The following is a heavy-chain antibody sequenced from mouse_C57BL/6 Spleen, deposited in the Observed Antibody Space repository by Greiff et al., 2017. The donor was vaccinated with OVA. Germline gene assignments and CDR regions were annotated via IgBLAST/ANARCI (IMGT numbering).Heavy chain of an antibody. CDR2: ISGGGGNT. J-gene: IGHJ4*01. D-gene: IGHD3-1*01. CDR1: GFTFSSYT. V-gene: IGHV5-9*01. Sequence: EVKLMESGGGLVKPGGSLKLSCAASGFTFSSYTMSWVRQTPEKRLEWVATISGGGGNTYYPDSVKGRFLISRDNAKNTLYLQMSSLRSEDTALYYCARHGHSSGDVDGAMDYWGQGTSVTVSS. CDR3: ARHGHSSGDVDGAMDY.